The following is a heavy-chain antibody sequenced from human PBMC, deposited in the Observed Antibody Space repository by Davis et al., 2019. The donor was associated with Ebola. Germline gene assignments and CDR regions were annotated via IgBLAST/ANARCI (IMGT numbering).Heavy chain of an antibody. Sequence: ASVKVSCKASGYIFTNYGINWVRQAPGQGLECMGWISTYNGNAKYAQKVQGRVTMTTDTSTSTAYMELRSLRSDDTAVYYCARDGKTTVVDYYYYYMDVWGKGTTVTVSS. V-gene: IGHV1-18*01. CDR3: ARDGKTTVVDYYYYYMDV. CDR1: GYIFTNYG. J-gene: IGHJ6*03. CDR2: ISTYNGNA. D-gene: IGHD4-11*01.